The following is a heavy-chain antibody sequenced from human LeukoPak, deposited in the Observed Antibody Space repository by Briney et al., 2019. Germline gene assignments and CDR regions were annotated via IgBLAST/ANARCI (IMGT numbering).Heavy chain of an antibody. CDR2: IKKDGSEK. CDR3: AKGSSGWCFDY. V-gene: IGHV3-7*03. J-gene: IGHJ4*02. Sequence: GGSLRLSCAASGFSFSTSWMAWVRQAPGKGLEWVANIKKDGSEKIYGDSVKGRLTISRDDAKSSLFLQMNSLRAEDTAVYYCAKGSSGWCFDYWGQGTLVTVSS. D-gene: IGHD6-19*01. CDR1: GFSFSTSW.